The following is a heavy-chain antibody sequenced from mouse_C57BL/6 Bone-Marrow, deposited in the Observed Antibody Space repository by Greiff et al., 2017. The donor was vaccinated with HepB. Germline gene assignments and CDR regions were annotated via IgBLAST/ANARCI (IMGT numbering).Heavy chain of an antibody. V-gene: IGHV1-55*01. J-gene: IGHJ1*03. Sequence: QVLLQQPGAELVKPGASVKMSCKASGYTFTSYWITWVKQRPGQGLEWIGDIYPGSGSTNYNEKFKSKATLTVDTSSSTAYMQLSSLTSEDAAVYYCARRANYCGSRGWYFDVWGTGTTVTVSS. D-gene: IGHD1-1*01. CDR1: GYTFTSYW. CDR3: ARRANYCGSRGWYFDV. CDR2: IYPGSGST.